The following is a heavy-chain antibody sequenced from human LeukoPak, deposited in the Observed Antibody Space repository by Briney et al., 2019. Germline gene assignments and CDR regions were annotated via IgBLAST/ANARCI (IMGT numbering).Heavy chain of an antibody. Sequence: GGSLRLSCAASGFTFSSYSMNWVRQAPGKGLEWVSSISSSSRYIYYADSVKGRFTISRDNAKNSLYLQMNSLRPEDTAFYYCAKDLLAVPATIGSWGQGTLVTVSS. CDR3: AKDLLAVPATIGS. J-gene: IGHJ4*02. CDR2: ISSSSRYI. V-gene: IGHV3-21*04. D-gene: IGHD3-10*01. CDR1: GFTFSSYS.